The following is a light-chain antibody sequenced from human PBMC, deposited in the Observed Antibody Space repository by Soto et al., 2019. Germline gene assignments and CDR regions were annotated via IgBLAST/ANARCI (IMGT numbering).Light chain of an antibody. CDR1: QSVSSSY. CDR2: GAS. Sequence: EIVLTQSTGTLSLSPGERATLSCRPSQSVSSSYLAWYQQKPGQAPRLLIYGASSRATGIPDRFSGSGSGTDFTLTISRLEPEDFAVYYCQQYGSSPWTFGQGTMV. V-gene: IGKV3-20*01. J-gene: IGKJ1*01. CDR3: QQYGSSPWT.